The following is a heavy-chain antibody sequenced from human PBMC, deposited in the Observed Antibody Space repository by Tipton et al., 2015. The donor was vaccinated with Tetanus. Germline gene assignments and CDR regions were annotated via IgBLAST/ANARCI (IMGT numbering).Heavy chain of an antibody. CDR1: GFTFSSYW. CDR2: IKHDETEK. CDR3: AREYYYYMDV. J-gene: IGHJ6*03. V-gene: IGHV3-7*01. Sequence: SLRLSCAASGFTFSSYWMSWVRQAPGKGLEWVANIKHDETEKYYVDSVRGRFNISRDNAKRSLYLQMDSLRAEDTAVYYCAREYYYYMDVWGKGTTVTVSS.